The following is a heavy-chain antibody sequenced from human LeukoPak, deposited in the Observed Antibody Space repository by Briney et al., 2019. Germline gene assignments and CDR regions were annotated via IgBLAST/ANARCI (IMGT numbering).Heavy chain of an antibody. J-gene: IGHJ5*02. CDR1: GGSISSYY. V-gene: IGHV4-4*07. CDR3: VRRSSWYRRPTSNWFDP. D-gene: IGHD6-13*01. CDR2: IYTSGST. Sequence: SETLSLTCTVSGGSISSYYWSWIRQPAGKGLEWIGRIYTSGSTNYNPSLKSRVTMSVDTSKNQFSLKLSSVTAADTAVYYCVRRSSWYRRPTSNWFDPWGQGTLVTVSS.